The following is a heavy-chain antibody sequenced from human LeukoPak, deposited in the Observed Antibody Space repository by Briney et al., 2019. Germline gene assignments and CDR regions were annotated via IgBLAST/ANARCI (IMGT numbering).Heavy chain of an antibody. CDR2: ISGNT. Sequence: SQTLSLTCTVSGASITSGSYYWSWFRQPAGTGLEWIGRISGNTNYNPSLRSRVTISVDTSKNQFSLKLTSVTVADTAVYYCARDYNWNYVAMDVWGQGTTVTVSS. J-gene: IGHJ6*02. CDR1: GASITSGSYY. D-gene: IGHD1-7*01. CDR3: ARDYNWNYVAMDV. V-gene: IGHV4-61*02.